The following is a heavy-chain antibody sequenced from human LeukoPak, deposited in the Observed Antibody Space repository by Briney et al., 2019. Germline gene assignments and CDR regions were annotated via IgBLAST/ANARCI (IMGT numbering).Heavy chain of an antibody. D-gene: IGHD6-13*01. CDR3: ARIPLSIAAAIDY. CDR2: INHSGST. Sequence: SETLSLTCAVYGGSFSGYYWSWIRQPPGKGLEWIGEINHSGSTNYNPSLKSRVTISVDTSKNQFSLKLSSVTAADTAVYYCARIPLSIAAAIDYWGQGTLVTVSS. V-gene: IGHV4-34*01. CDR1: GGSFSGYY. J-gene: IGHJ4*02.